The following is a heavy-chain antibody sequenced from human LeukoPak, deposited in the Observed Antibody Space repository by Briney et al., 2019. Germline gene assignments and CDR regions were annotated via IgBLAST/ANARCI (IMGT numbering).Heavy chain of an antibody. D-gene: IGHD3-22*01. CDR2: ISGSGGST. CDR1: GFTFSSYA. CDR3: ASSAQSDYYDSPRAFHI. J-gene: IGHJ3*02. V-gene: IGHV3-23*01. Sequence: GGSLRLSCAASGFTFSSYAMSWVRQAPGKGLEWVSVISGSGGSTHHGDSVKGRFSISRDNSKNTLYLQMNSLRGDDTAVYYCASSAQSDYYDSPRAFHIWGQGTLVTISS.